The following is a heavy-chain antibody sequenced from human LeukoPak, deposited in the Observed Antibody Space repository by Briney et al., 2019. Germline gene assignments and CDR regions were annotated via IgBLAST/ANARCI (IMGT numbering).Heavy chain of an antibody. Sequence: ASVKVSCKASGYTFTYFHMHWARQAPGQGLEWMGIINPRSGSTTYAQRLQGRVTMTRDTSTSTIFLELSSLTSEDTAVYYCARVNYDSSGYKAQFFDYWGQGTLVTVSS. CDR1: GYTFTYFH. CDR3: ARVNYDSSGYKAQFFDY. J-gene: IGHJ4*02. V-gene: IGHV1-46*04. CDR2: INPRSGST. D-gene: IGHD3-22*01.